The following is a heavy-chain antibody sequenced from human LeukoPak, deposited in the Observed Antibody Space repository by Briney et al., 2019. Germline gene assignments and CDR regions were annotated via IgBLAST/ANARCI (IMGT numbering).Heavy chain of an antibody. CDR3: ATGRSSSWYGDAFDI. D-gene: IGHD6-13*01. Sequence: GATVKISCKVSGYTFTDYYMHWVQQAPGKGLEWMGPVDPEDGETIYAEKFQGRVTITADTSTDTAYMELSSLRSEDTAVYYCATGRSSSWYGDAFDIWGQGTMVTVSS. CDR2: VDPEDGET. J-gene: IGHJ3*02. CDR1: GYTFTDYY. V-gene: IGHV1-69-2*01.